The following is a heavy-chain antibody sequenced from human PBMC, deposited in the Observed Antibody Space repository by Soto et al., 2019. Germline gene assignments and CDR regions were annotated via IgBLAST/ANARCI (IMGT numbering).Heavy chain of an antibody. V-gene: IGHV2-26*01. Sequence: QVTLKESGPVLVKPTETLTLTCTVSGFSLSKARMGVSWIRQPPGKALEWLAHIVWNDERSYNTSLKSRLNISRDTSKSQVVLTMTNVDPVDTGTYFCARALREGLPIYYFDSWGQGTLVTVSS. J-gene: IGHJ4*02. CDR1: GFSLSKARMG. CDR3: ARALREGLPIYYFDS. D-gene: IGHD1-26*01. CDR2: IVWNDER.